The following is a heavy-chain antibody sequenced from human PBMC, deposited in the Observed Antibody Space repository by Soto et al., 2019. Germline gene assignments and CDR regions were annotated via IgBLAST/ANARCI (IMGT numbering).Heavy chain of an antibody. J-gene: IGHJ4*02. D-gene: IGHD5-12*01. CDR3: ARGLDGYNFSYFGY. CDR2: IIPIFGTA. CDR1: GGTFSSYA. V-gene: IGHV1-69*06. Sequence: QVQLVQSGAEVKKPGSSVKVSCKASGGTFSSYAINWVRQAPGQGLEWMGGIIPIFGTANYAQKFQGRVTITADKSTSTAYMELRSLRSEDTAVYYCARGLDGYNFSYFGYWGQGTLVTVSS.